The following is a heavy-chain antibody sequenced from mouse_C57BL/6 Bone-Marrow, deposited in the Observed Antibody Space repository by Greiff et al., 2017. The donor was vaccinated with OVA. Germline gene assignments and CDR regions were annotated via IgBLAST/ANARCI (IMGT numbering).Heavy chain of an antibody. CDR2: IYPGSGNT. V-gene: IGHV1-66*01. D-gene: IGHD1-1*01. Sequence: QVQLQQSGPELVKPGASVKISCKASGYSFTSYYIHWVKQRPGQGLEWIGWIYPGSGNTKYNEKFKGKATLTADTSSSTAYMQLSSLTSEDSAVYYCARRGLLRSRDYFDYWGQGTTLTVSS. CDR1: GYSFTSYY. CDR3: ARRGLLRSRDYFDY. J-gene: IGHJ2*01.